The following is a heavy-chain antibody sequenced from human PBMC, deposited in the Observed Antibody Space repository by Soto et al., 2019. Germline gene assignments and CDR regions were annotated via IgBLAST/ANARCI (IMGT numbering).Heavy chain of an antibody. J-gene: IGHJ4*02. CDR3: ARVVYEWPGVVDY. CDR2: IYYSGST. CDR1: GGSVSSGSYY. V-gene: IGHV4-61*01. D-gene: IGHD3-3*01. Sequence: QVQLQESGPGLVKPSETLSLTCTVSGGSVSSGSYYWSWIRQPPGKGLEWSGYIYYSGSTNYNPSLKSRVTISVYTSKNQFSLKLSSVTAADTAVYYCARVVYEWPGVVDYWGQGTLVTVSS.